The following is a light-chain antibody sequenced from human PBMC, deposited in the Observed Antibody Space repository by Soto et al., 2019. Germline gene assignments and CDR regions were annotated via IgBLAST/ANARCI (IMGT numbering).Light chain of an antibody. J-gene: IGLJ1*01. CDR3: SSYTSSTTDV. CDR2: DVN. CDR1: SSDVGGYNY. Sequence: QSVLTQPASVSGSPGQSITISCTGTSSDVGGYNYVSWYQQHPGKAPKLMIYDVNDRPSGVSHRFSGSKSGNTASLSISGLQAEDEADYYCSSYTSSTTDVFGTGTKVTGL. V-gene: IGLV2-14*03.